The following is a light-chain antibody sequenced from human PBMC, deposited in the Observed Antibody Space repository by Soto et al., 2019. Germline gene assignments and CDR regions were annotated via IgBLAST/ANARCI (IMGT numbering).Light chain of an antibody. Sequence: EIVMTQSPATLSVSPGERATLSCRASQSVSSKLAWYQQKPGQAPRLLIYGASTRATGIPARFSGSGSGTEFTLTISSLQSEDFAVYYCQLYNNWPLTFGGGTKVEIK. V-gene: IGKV3-15*01. J-gene: IGKJ4*01. CDR1: QSVSSK. CDR3: QLYNNWPLT. CDR2: GAS.